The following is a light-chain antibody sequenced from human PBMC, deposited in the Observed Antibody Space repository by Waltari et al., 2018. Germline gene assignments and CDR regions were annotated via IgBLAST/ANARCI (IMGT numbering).Light chain of an antibody. CDR1: KSVLYSSNNKNY. CDR3: QQYYSIPPT. Sequence: ATINCKSSKSVLYSSNNKNYLAWYQQKAGQPPKLLIYWASTRESGVPDRFSGSGSGTDFTLTISSLQAEDVAVYYCQQYYSIPPTFGQGTKLEIK. CDR2: WAS. V-gene: IGKV4-1*01. J-gene: IGKJ2*01.